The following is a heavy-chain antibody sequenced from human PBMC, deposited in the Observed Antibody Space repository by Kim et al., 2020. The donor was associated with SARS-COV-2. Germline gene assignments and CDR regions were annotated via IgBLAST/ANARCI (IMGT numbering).Heavy chain of an antibody. J-gene: IGHJ5*02. V-gene: IGHV5-51*01. CDR3: ARQVYCSGGSCYSRWFDP. D-gene: IGHD2-15*01. CDR2: IYPGDSDT. CDR1: GYSLTSYW. Sequence: GESLKISCKGSGYSLTSYWIGWVRQMPGKGLEWMGIIYPGDSDTRYSPSFQGQVTISADKSISTAYLQWSSLKASDTAMYYCARQVYCSGGSCYSRWFDPWGQGTLVTVSS.